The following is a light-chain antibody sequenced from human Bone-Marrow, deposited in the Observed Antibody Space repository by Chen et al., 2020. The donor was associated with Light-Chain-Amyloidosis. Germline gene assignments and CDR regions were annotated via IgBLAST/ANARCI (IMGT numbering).Light chain of an antibody. Sequence: SYELTQPLSVSVSPGQPARYPCSGDDLPTKYAYWYQQKPGQAPVLVIHRDTERPSGISERFSGSSSGTTATLTISGVQAEDEADYHCQSADSSGTYEVIFGGGTKLTVL. CDR3: QSADSSGTYEVI. J-gene: IGLJ2*01. CDR1: DLPTKY. CDR2: RDT. V-gene: IGLV3-25*03.